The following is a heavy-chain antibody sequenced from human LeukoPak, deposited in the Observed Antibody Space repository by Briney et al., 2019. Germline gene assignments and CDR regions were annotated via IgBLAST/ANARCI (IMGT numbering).Heavy chain of an antibody. CDR1: GYTFTAYY. V-gene: IGHV1-2*02. Sequence: ASVKVSCKASGYTFTAYYMHWVRQAPGQGLEWMGWINPNSGGINYAQKFQDRVTLTTDTSISTAYLELSRLRSDDTAMYYCARPLRVTMVRGAAFRASSDFDPWGQGTLVTVSS. CDR3: ARPLRVTMVRGAAFRASSDFDP. CDR2: INPNSGGI. D-gene: IGHD3-10*01. J-gene: IGHJ5*02.